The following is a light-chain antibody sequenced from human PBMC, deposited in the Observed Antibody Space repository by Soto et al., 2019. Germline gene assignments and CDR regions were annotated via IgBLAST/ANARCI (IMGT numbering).Light chain of an antibody. V-gene: IGLV2-14*01. CDR1: SSDVGGYNY. J-gene: IGLJ2*01. CDR3: TSYTSSSTLVV. Sequence: QSALTQPASVSGSPGQSITISCTGTSSDVGGYNYVSWYQQHPGKAPKLMIYDVSNRPSGVSNRFSGSKSGNTASLTISGHPAEDEAYYYCTSYTSSSTLVVFGGGTKLTVL. CDR2: DVS.